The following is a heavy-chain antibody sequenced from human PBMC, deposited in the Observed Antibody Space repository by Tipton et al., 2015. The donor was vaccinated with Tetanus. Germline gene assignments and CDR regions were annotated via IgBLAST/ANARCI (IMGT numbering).Heavy chain of an antibody. Sequence: RSLRLSCATSGLSFSGYGLHWLRQAPGKGLEWVALVAYDGNNKYYADSVKGRFTISRDSSKNTVYLEMNSLRAEDTAVYYCARDTVRQQVGGAQWYYLGMDVWGQGTTVTVSS. CDR3: ARDTVRQQVGGAQWYYLGMDV. CDR1: GLSFSGYG. V-gene: IGHV3-30*14. CDR2: VAYDGNNK. D-gene: IGHD6-13*01. J-gene: IGHJ6*02.